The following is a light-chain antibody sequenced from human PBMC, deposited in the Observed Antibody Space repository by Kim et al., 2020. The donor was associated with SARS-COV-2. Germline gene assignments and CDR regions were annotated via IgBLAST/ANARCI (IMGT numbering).Light chain of an antibody. CDR1: QSVLYSSNNKNY. CDR2: WAS. Sequence: DIVMTQSPDSLAVSLGERATINCKSSQSVLYSSNNKNYLAWYQQKPGQPPKLLIYWASTRESGVPDRFSGRGSGTDFTLTISSLQAEDVAVYYCHQYYSTPWTFGQGTKVDIK. V-gene: IGKV4-1*01. J-gene: IGKJ1*01. CDR3: HQYYSTPWT.